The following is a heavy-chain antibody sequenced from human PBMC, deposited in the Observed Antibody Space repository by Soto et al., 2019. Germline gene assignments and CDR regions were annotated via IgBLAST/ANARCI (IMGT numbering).Heavy chain of an antibody. CDR1: GFTFSSYA. V-gene: IGHV3-23*01. J-gene: IGHJ4*02. CDR2: ISGSGGSA. Sequence: EVQLLESGGGLVQPGGSLRLSCAASGFTFSSYAMSWVRQAPGKGLEWVSAISGSGGSAYYADSVKGRFTISRENSKNPLYLQLNSLGGEDTVVYYCAQDSYSSGWSTCDYWGQGNLVTVSS. CDR3: AQDSYSSGWSTCDY. D-gene: IGHD6-19*01.